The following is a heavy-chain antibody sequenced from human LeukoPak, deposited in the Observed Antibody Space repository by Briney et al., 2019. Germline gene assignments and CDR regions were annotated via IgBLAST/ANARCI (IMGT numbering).Heavy chain of an antibody. CDR3: ARASIVGAADI. CDR2: IYTSGST. V-gene: IGHV4-4*07. D-gene: IGHD1-26*01. Sequence: SETLSLTCTVSGGSISSYYWSWIRQPAGKGLDSIGRIYTSGSTNYNPSLKSRVTMSVDTSKNQFSLKLSSVTAADTAVYYCARASIVGAADIWGQGTMVTVSS. J-gene: IGHJ3*02. CDR1: GGSISSYY.